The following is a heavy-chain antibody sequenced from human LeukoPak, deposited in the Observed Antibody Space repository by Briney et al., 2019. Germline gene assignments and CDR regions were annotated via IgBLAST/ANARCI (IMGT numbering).Heavy chain of an antibody. V-gene: IGHV4-30-4*01. D-gene: IGHD2-21*01. CDR1: GGSISSGDYY. CDR2: IYYSGST. J-gene: IGHJ6*03. CDR3: ARRCGGDCYYYYYMDV. Sequence: SETLSLTCTVSGGSISSGDYYWSWIRQPPGKGLEWIGYIYYSGSTYYNPSLKSRVTISVDTSKNQFSLKLSSVTAADTAVYYCARRCGGDCYYYYYMDVWGKGTTVTVSS.